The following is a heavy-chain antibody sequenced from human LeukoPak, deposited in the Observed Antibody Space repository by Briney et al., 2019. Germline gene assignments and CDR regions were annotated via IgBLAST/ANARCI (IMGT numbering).Heavy chain of an antibody. J-gene: IGHJ4*02. V-gene: IGHV3-53*01. D-gene: IGHD4-17*01. CDR3: ARVHYGDYVDY. CDR1: GFTVSGNY. CDR2: IYSGGST. Sequence: GGSLRLSCAASGFTVSGNYMSWVRQAPGKGLEWVSVIYSGGSTYYADSVKGRFTISRDNSKNTLYLQMNSLRAEDTAVYYCARVHYGDYVDYWGRGTLVTVSS.